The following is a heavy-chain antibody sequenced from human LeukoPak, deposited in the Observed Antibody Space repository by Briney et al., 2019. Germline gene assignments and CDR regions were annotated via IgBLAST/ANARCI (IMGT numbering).Heavy chain of an antibody. CDR2: IYTTGYT. Sequence: SETLSLTCTVSGGSIKNDNSYWNWVRQPAGGRLEWIGRIYTTGYTTYDPSLRRRVSISIDSSKNHFSLKLTSVTAADTAVYFCARDSRMPSQGLRDWGLGILVTVSS. CDR3: ARDSRMPSQGLRD. V-gene: IGHV4-61*02. J-gene: IGHJ4*02. D-gene: IGHD4-17*01. CDR1: GGSIKNDNSY.